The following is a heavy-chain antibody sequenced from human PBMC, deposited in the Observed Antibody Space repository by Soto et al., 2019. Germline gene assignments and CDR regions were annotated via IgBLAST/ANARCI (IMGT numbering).Heavy chain of an antibody. CDR1: GFTFPTYD. CDR2: ISYDGSNK. D-gene: IGHD6-13*01. Sequence: QIQLVESGGGAVQPGRSLRLSCAASGFTFPTYDMHWVRQAPGKGLEWVALISYDGSNKYYADSVKGRFNTSRDNSKNTLYQQMNSLRTEDTAMYYCAKPIRYTSSWFDYWGQGTLVTVSS. CDR3: AKPIRYTSSWFDY. J-gene: IGHJ5*01. V-gene: IGHV3-30*18.